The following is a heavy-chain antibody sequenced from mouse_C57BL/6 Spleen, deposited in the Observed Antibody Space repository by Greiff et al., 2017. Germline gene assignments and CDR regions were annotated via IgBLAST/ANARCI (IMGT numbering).Heavy chain of an antibody. CDR1: GYTFTSYW. CDR2: IDPSDSYT. Sequence: QVQLQQPGAELVMPGASVKLSCKASGYTFTSYWMHWVKQRPGQGLEWIGEIDPSDSYTNYNQKFKGKSTLTVDKSSSTAYMQLSSLTSEDSAVYYCARGSSPLYAMDYWGQGTSVTVSS. V-gene: IGHV1-69*01. D-gene: IGHD1-1*01. CDR3: ARGSSPLYAMDY. J-gene: IGHJ4*01.